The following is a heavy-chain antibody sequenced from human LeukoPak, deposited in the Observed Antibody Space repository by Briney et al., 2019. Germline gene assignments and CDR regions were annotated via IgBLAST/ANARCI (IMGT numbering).Heavy chain of an antibody. V-gene: IGHV4-39*07. CDR2: IYYSGST. Sequence: SETLSLTCTVSGGSISSSSYYWGWLRQPPGKGLEWIGSIYYSGSTYYNPSLKSRVTISVATSTTQFSLKRTPVTAADTAVYSCATLGYNILTGYYPYFDYWGQGTLVTVSS. CDR1: GGSISSSSYY. CDR3: ATLGYNILTGYYPYFDY. D-gene: IGHD3-9*01. J-gene: IGHJ4*02.